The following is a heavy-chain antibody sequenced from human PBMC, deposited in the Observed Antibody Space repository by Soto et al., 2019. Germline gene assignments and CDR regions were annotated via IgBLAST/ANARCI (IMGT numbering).Heavy chain of an antibody. CDR3: AKGRGSGWAWYFDN. V-gene: IGHV3-23*01. D-gene: IGHD6-19*01. Sequence: GESLKISCKGSGYSFTSYWIGWVRQAPGKGLEWVASISDTGASTWYAESVRGRLSISRDNSKNTLYLQMNSLRGEDTAVYYCAKGRGSGWAWYFDNWGQG. CDR1: GYSFTSYW. CDR2: ISDTGAST. J-gene: IGHJ4*02.